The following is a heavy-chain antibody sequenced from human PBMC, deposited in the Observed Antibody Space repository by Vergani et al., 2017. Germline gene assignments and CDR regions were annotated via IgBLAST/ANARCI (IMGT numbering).Heavy chain of an antibody. J-gene: IGHJ4*02. CDR2: ISYDGSNK. V-gene: IGHV3-30-3*01. Sequence: QVQLVESGGGVVQPGRSLRLSCAASGCTFSSYAMHWFRQAPGKGLEWVAVISYDGSNKYYADSVKGRFTISRDNSKNTLYLQMNSLRAEDTAVYYCARGGSFYYDSSGYYYGGFDYWGQGTLVTVSS. CDR1: GCTFSSYA. D-gene: IGHD3-22*01. CDR3: ARGGSFYYDSSGYYYGGFDY.